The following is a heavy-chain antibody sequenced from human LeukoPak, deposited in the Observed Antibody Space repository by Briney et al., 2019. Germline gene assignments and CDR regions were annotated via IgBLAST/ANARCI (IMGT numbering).Heavy chain of an antibody. J-gene: IGHJ4*02. V-gene: IGHV3-33*06. D-gene: IGHD6-19*01. Sequence: GRSLRLSCAASGFTFSSYGMHWVRQAPGKGLEWVAVIWYDGSNKYYADSVKGRFTISRDNSKNTLYLQMNSLRAEDTAVYYCAKDGTVAGNFDYWGQGTLVTVSS. CDR1: GFTFSSYG. CDR2: IWYDGSNK. CDR3: AKDGTVAGNFDY.